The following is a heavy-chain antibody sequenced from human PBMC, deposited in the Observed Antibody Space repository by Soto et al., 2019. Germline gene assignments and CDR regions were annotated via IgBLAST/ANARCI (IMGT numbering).Heavy chain of an antibody. CDR2: IIPIFGTA. CDR3: ARQVGGGVYYYYYGMDV. D-gene: IGHD1-26*01. J-gene: IGHJ6*02. CDR1: GGTFSSDA. Sequence: QVQLVQSGAEVKKPGSSVKVSCKASGGTFSSDAISWVRQAPGQGLEWMGGIIPIFGTANYAQKFQGRVTITADESTSTAYMELSSLRSEDTAVYYCARQVGGGVYYYYYGMDVWGQGTTVTVSS. V-gene: IGHV1-69*12.